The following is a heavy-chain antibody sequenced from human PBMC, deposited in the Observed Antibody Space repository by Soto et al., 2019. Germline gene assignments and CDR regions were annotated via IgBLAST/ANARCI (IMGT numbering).Heavy chain of an antibody. V-gene: IGHV3-30-3*01. Sequence: QVQLVESGGGVVQPGRSLRLSCAASGFTFSSYAMHWVRQAPGKGLEWVAVISYDGSNKYYADSVKGRFTISRDNSKNTLYRQMDSLRAADTAVYYCARDPGGTDFAEWTYYFDYWGQGTLVTVSS. CDR1: GFTFSSYA. CDR2: ISYDGSNK. J-gene: IGHJ4*02. CDR3: ARDPGGTDFAEWTYYFDY. D-gene: IGHD3-3*01.